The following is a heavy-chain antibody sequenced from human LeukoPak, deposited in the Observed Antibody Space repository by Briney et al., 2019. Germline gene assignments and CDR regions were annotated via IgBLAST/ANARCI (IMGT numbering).Heavy chain of an antibody. D-gene: IGHD6-6*01. CDR2: ISSSSSTI. V-gene: IGHV3-48*04. CDR1: GFTFSSYS. CDR3: ARDVFEYSSSSSLDY. Sequence: GGSLRLSCAASGFTFSSYSMNWVRQAPGKGLEWVSYISSSSSTIYYADSVKGRFTISRDNAKNSLYLQMNSLRAEDTAVYYCARDVFEYSSSSSLDYWGQGTLVTVSS. J-gene: IGHJ4*02.